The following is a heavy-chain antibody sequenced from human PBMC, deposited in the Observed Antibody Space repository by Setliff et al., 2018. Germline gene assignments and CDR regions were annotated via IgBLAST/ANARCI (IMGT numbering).Heavy chain of an antibody. CDR1: GGSFSGYY. J-gene: IGHJ6*03. V-gene: IGHV4-34*01. D-gene: IGHD3-10*01. CDR2: IDHSGST. Sequence: SETLSLTCAMYGGSFSGYYWSWIRQPPGKGLEWIGEIDHSGSTNYNQSLKSRVTLSVDTSKTQFSLQLTSVTAADTAIYYCARHVGSRSRGYNYYYYFMDVWGKGTTVTVS. CDR3: ARHVGSRSRGYNYYYYFMDV.